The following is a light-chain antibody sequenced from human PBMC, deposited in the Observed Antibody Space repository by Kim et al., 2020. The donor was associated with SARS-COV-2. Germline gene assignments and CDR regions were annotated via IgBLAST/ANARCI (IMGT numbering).Light chain of an antibody. CDR2: EDS. CDR3: QTWDSITVV. CDR1: KLGDKY. V-gene: IGLV3-1*01. Sequence: LSPGQTASITCSGDKLGDKYACWYQQKPGQSPVLVLYEDSKRPSGIPERFSGSNSGNTATLTISGTQAMGEADYYCQTWDSITVVFGGGTKLTVL. J-gene: IGLJ2*01.